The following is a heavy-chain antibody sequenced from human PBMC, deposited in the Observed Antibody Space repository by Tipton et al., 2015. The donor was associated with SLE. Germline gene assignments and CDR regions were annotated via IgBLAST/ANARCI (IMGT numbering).Heavy chain of an antibody. D-gene: IGHD7-27*01. J-gene: IGHJ4*02. CDR3: ARFWGRYFDY. V-gene: IGHV4-59*01. CDR1: GGSISSYY. CDR2: IYYSGST. Sequence: TLSLTCTVSGGSISSYYWSWIRQPPGKGLEWIGYIYYSGSTNYNPSLKSRVTISVDTSKNQFSLKLSSVTAADTAVYYCARFWGRYFDYWGQGTLVTVSS.